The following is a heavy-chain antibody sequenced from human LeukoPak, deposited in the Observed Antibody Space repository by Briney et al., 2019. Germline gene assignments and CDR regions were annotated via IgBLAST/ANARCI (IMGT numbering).Heavy chain of an antibody. Sequence: GGSLRLSCAVSGFTFNSHAMSWVRQAPGKGLEWVSTISGSGGSTYYADSVKGRFTISRDNSKNTLYLQMNSLRAEDTAVYYCAKENDFWSGYWFDYWGQGTLVTVSS. V-gene: IGHV3-23*01. J-gene: IGHJ4*02. CDR2: ISGSGGST. CDR3: AKENDFWSGYWFDY. CDR1: GFTFNSHA. D-gene: IGHD3-3*01.